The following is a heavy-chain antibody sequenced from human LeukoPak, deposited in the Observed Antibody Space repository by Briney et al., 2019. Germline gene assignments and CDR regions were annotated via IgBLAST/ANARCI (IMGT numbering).Heavy chain of an antibody. CDR3: ARGTLDPILDY. Sequence: PSETLSLTCAVYGGSFSGYYWSWIRQPPGKGLEWIGAINHSGSTNYNPSLKSRATISVDTSKNQFSLKLSSVTAADTAVYYCARGTLDPILDYWGQGTLVTVSS. D-gene: IGHD3-3*01. CDR2: INHSGST. CDR1: GGSFSGYY. V-gene: IGHV4-34*01. J-gene: IGHJ4*02.